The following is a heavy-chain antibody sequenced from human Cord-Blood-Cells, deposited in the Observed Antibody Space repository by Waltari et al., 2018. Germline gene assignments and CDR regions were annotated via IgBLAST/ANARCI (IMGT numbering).Heavy chain of an antibody. Sequence: QVRLVQSGAEVKKPGSSVKVSCKASGGTFSSYAISWVRQAPGHGLEWMGGIIPIFGTANYAQKFQGRVTITADESTSTAYMELSSLRSEDTAVYYCASEDSGYCSGGSCYYFDYWGQGTLVTVSS. D-gene: IGHD2-15*01. V-gene: IGHV1-69*01. CDR1: GGTFSSYA. J-gene: IGHJ4*02. CDR2: IIPIFGTA. CDR3: ASEDSGYCSGGSCYYFDY.